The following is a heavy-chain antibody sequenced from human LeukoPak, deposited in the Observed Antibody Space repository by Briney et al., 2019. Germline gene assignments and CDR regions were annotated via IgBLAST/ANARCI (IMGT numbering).Heavy chain of an antibody. D-gene: IGHD3-10*01. CDR3: ARDSGTTGEVKFDP. CDR1: GGSISPYY. J-gene: IGHJ5*02. Sequence: SETLSLTCTVSGGSISPYYWSWIRQPPGKGLEWIGYIYYSGSTNYNPSLKSRVTMSVDTSKNQFSLKLSSVTAADTAVYYCARDSGTTGEVKFDPWGQGTLVTVSS. V-gene: IGHV4-59*12. CDR2: IYYSGST.